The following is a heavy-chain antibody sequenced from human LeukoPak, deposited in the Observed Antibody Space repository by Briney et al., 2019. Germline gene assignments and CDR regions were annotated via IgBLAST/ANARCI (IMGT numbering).Heavy chain of an antibody. V-gene: IGHV3-23*01. CDR1: GFTFRSNT. Sequence: PGGSLRLSCAASGFTFRSNTMSWVRQAPGRGLEWVSVISGSGSSTYYADSVKGRFTISRDNSMNTLYLQMSSLRAEDTAIYYCARESSGIDAFDMWGQGTMVTVSS. D-gene: IGHD3-22*01. CDR3: ARESSGIDAFDM. J-gene: IGHJ3*02. CDR2: ISGSGSST.